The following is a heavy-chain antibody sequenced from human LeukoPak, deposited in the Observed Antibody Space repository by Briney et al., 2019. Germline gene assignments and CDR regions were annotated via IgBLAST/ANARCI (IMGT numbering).Heavy chain of an antibody. CDR3: ARGSGYGGNPHCWYFDL. V-gene: IGHV1-69*04. D-gene: IGHD4-23*01. CDR1: GYTFTSYD. Sequence: ASVKVSCKASGYTFTSYDISWVRQAPGQGLEWMGRIIPILGIANYAQKFQGRVTITADKSTSTAYMELSSLRSEDTAVYYCARGSGYGGNPHCWYFDLWGRGTLVTVSS. J-gene: IGHJ2*01. CDR2: IIPILGIA.